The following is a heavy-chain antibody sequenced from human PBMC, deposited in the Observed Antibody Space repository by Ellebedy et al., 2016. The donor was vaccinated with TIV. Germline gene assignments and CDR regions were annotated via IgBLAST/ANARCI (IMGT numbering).Heavy chain of an antibody. CDR2: IYYTGTT. CDR3: ARSGSNCDFDY. J-gene: IGHJ4*02. CDR1: GGSISNSY. V-gene: IGHV4-59*01. D-gene: IGHD1-26*01. Sequence: MPSETLSLTCTVSGGSISNSYWSWIRQPPGKGLEWVGYIYYTGTTNYNHYLKSRVTISVDTSNNQFSLKLNSVTAADTAVYYCARSGSNCDFDYWGQGTLVTVSS.